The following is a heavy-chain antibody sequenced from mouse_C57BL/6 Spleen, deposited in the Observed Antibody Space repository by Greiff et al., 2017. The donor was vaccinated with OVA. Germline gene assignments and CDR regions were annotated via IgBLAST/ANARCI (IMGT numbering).Heavy chain of an antibody. V-gene: IGHV10-1*01. CDR3: VRHGSSYEFAY. J-gene: IGHJ3*01. D-gene: IGHD1-1*01. CDR2: IRSKSNNYAT. Sequence: EVQRVESGGGLVQPKGSLKLSCAASGFSFNTYAMNWVRQAPGKGLEWVARIRSKSNNYATYYADSVKDRFTISRDDSESMLYLQMNNLKTEDTAMYYCVRHGSSYEFAYWGQGTLVTVSA. CDR1: GFSFNTYA.